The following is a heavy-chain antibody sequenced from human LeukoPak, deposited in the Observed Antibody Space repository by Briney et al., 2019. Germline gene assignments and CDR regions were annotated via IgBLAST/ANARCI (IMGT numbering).Heavy chain of an antibody. Sequence: SETLSLTCTVSGNSTSNYYWSWIRQPPQKGLEWIEYLYFSGSTNYNPSLTSRVTISVDTSKNQFSLKLSSVTAADTAMYYCARGIAGEWLPIWGQGTLVTVSS. D-gene: IGHD3-3*01. CDR2: LYFSGST. CDR1: GNSTSNYY. J-gene: IGHJ4*02. V-gene: IGHV4-59*01. CDR3: ARGIAGEWLPI.